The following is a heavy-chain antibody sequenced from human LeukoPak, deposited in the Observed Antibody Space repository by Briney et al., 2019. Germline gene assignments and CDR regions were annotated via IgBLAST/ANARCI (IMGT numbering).Heavy chain of an antibody. Sequence: GGSLRLSCAASGFTFSRYSMNWVRQAPGKGLEWVSSISSSSSYIYYAGSVKGRFTISRDNAKNSLYLQMNSLRAEDTAVYYCARVVTVAWSERRPGYYYMDVWGKGTTVTVSS. CDR1: GFTFSRYS. CDR3: ARVVTVAWSERRPGYYYMDV. J-gene: IGHJ6*03. D-gene: IGHD6-19*01. V-gene: IGHV3-21*01. CDR2: ISSSSSYI.